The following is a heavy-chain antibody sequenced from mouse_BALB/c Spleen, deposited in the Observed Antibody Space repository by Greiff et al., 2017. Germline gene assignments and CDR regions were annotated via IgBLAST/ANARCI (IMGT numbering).Heavy chain of an antibody. D-gene: IGHD1-1*01. Sequence: VQLQQSGAELVKPGASVKLSCTASGFNIKDTYMHWVKQRPEQGLEWIGRIDPANGNTKYDPKFQGKATITADTSSNTAYLQLSSLTSEDTAVYYCAVYYGTPYYAMDYWGQGTSVTVSS. CDR1: GFNIKDTY. CDR2: IDPANGNT. J-gene: IGHJ4*01. CDR3: AVYYGTPYYAMDY. V-gene: IGHV14-3*02.